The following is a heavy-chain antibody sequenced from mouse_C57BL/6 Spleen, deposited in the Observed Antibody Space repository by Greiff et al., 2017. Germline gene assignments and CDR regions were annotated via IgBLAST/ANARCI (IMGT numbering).Heavy chain of an antibody. CDR3: ARYFYYDYDERGYYFDY. Sequence: QVKLQQPGAELVKPGASVKMSCKASGYTFTSYWITWVKQRPGQGLEWIGDIYPGSGSTNYNEKFKSKATQTVDTSSSTAYMQLSSLTSEDSAVYYCARYFYYDYDERGYYFDYWGQGTTLTVSS. J-gene: IGHJ2*01. CDR1: GYTFTSYW. CDR2: IYPGSGST. D-gene: IGHD2-4*01. V-gene: IGHV1-55*01.